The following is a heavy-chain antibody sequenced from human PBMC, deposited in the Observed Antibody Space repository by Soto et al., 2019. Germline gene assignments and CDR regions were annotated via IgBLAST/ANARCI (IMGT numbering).Heavy chain of an antibody. CDR1: GFTFDSYA. CDR3: AKDRITVFGVVVTFQD. D-gene: IGHD3-3*01. V-gene: IGHV3-23*01. J-gene: IGHJ4*02. Sequence: EVQLLESGGGLVQPGGSLRLSCATDGFTFDSYAMHWVRQAPGKGLEWVSSLSGSGYQTYHADSVKGRLTISRDRSKNTVYLQMNTLRAEDTALYFRAKDRITVFGVVVTFQDWGRGTLVTVAS. CDR2: LSGSGYQT.